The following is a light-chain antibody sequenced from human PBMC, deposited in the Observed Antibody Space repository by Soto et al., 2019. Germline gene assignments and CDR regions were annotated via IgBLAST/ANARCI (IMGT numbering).Light chain of an antibody. CDR2: DAS. Sequence: DIQLPRPPSSFFAVLGNRATTTCQAIQAIRFFLDCYQQKPGKAPKVLIYDASNWKTGVPSRFSGSGSGTDFTFTISSLQPEDFATYYCRQYDSLPLTFGGGTKVEFK. CDR3: RQYDSLPLT. V-gene: IGKV1-33*01. J-gene: IGKJ4*01. CDR1: QAIRFF.